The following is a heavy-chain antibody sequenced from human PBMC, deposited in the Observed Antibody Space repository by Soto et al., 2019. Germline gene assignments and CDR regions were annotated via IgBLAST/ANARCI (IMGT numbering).Heavy chain of an antibody. CDR2: ISSSSSYI. CDR1: GFTFSSYS. V-gene: IGHV3-21*01. CDR3: ARVVVVVPAAMGSRWFDP. J-gene: IGHJ5*02. D-gene: IGHD2-2*01. Sequence: GGSLRLSCAASGFTFSSYSMNWVRQAPGKGLEWVSSISSSSSYIYYADSVKGRFTISRDNAKNSLYLQMNSLRAEDTAVYYCARVVVVVPAAMGSRWFDPWGQGTLVTVSS.